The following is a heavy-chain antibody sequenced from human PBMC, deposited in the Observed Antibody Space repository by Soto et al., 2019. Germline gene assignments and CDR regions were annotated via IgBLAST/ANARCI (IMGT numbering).Heavy chain of an antibody. CDR2: MNPNSGNT. D-gene: IGHD2-21*02. V-gene: IGHV1-8*01. Sequence: ASVKVSCKASGYTFTSYDINWVRQATGQGLEWMGWMNPNSGNTGYAQKFQGRVTMTRNTSISTAYMELSSLRSEDTALYYCARQLAYCGGDCYTEPIDYWGQGTPVTVSS. CDR1: GYTFTSYD. CDR3: ARQLAYCGGDCYTEPIDY. J-gene: IGHJ4*02.